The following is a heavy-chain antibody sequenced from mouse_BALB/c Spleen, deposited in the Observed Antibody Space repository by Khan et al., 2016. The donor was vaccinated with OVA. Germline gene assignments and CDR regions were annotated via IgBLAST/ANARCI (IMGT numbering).Heavy chain of an antibody. Sequence: QIQLVQSGPELKKPGETVRISCKASGYTFTTAGIQWVQKMPGKGLKWIGWINTHSGVPKYAEDFKGRFAFSLEISVSTAYLQITNLKNEDTATAFCARGGAAYYRSDGGAIEYWGQGTSVTVSA. CDR3: ARGGAAYYRSDGGAIEY. CDR2: INTHSGVP. D-gene: IGHD2-12*01. V-gene: IGHV9-4*02. J-gene: IGHJ4*01. CDR1: GYTFTTAG.